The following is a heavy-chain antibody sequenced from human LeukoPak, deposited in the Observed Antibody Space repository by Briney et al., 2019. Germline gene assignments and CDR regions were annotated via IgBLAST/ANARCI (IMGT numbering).Heavy chain of an antibody. V-gene: IGHV3-7*03. Sequence: GGSLRLSCAASGFTFSSYWMSWVRQAPGKGLEGVANIKQDGSEKYYVDSVKGRFTISRDNAKNSLYLQMNSLRAEDTAVYYCARDLASYYDILTGYYATGAFDIWGQGTMVTVSS. CDR1: GFTFSSYW. D-gene: IGHD3-9*01. CDR2: IKQDGSEK. J-gene: IGHJ3*02. CDR3: ARDLASYYDILTGYYATGAFDI.